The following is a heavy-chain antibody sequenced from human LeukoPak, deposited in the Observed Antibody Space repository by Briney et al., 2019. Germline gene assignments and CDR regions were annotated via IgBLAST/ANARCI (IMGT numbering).Heavy chain of an antibody. D-gene: IGHD5-18*01. CDR2: IKQDGSEK. Sequence: PGGSLRLSCAASGFTFSSYWMSWVRQAPGKGLEWVANIKQDGSEKYYVDSVKGRFTISRDNAKNSLYLQMNSLRAEDTAVYYCARAERGYSYGFDWYFDLWGRGTLVTVSS. CDR1: GFTFSSYW. J-gene: IGHJ2*01. CDR3: ARAERGYSYGFDWYFDL. V-gene: IGHV3-7*03.